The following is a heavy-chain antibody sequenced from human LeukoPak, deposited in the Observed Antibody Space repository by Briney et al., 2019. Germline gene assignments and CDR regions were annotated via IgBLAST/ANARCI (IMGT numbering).Heavy chain of an antibody. CDR1: GFTFSIYA. J-gene: IGHJ3*02. Sequence: PGGSLRLSCAASGFTFSIYAMSWVRQAPGKGLEWVSAISGSGGSTYYADSVKGRFTISRDNSKNTLYLQMNSLRAEDTAVYYCAREYTHYYDSSGYYYHAFDIWGQGTMVTVSS. CDR2: ISGSGGST. V-gene: IGHV3-23*01. CDR3: AREYTHYYDSSGYYYHAFDI. D-gene: IGHD3-22*01.